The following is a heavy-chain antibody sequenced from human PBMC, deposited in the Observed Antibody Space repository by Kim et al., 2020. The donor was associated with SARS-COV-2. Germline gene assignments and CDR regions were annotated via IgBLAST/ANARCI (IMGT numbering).Heavy chain of an antibody. V-gene: IGHV4-39*01. Sequence: SETLSLTCTVSGGSISSSSYYWGWIRQPPGKGLEWIGSIYYSGSTYYNPSLKSRVTISVDTSKNQFSLKLSSVTAADTAVYYCAGEVVRGGDYYYYYGMDVWGQGTTVTVSS. CDR1: GGSISSSSYY. CDR3: AGEVVRGGDYYYYYGMDV. J-gene: IGHJ6*02. CDR2: IYYSGST. D-gene: IGHD3-10*01.